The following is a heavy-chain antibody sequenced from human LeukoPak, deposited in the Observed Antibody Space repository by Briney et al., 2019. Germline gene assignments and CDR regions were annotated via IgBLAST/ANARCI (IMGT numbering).Heavy chain of an antibody. J-gene: IGHJ4*02. D-gene: IGHD3-22*01. CDR3: TTDKDSSGYYGTDY. Sequence: GGSLRLSCAASGFSFSGYGMHWVRQAPGKGLEWVAFIRYDGSNKYYADSVKGRFTISRDNSKNTLYLQMNSLRAEDTAVYYCTTDKDSSGYYGTDYWGQGTLVTVSS. CDR2: IRYDGSNK. V-gene: IGHV3-30*02. CDR1: GFSFSGYG.